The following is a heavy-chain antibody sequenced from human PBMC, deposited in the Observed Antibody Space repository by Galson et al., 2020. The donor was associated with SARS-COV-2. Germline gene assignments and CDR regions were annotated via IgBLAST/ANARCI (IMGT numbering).Heavy chain of an antibody. J-gene: IGHJ2*01. CDR2: IFYSGNI. V-gene: IGHV4-39*07. CDR3: TREASVTFRFFAL. Sequence: SETLSLTCTVPSDSIGSTRYYWGWIRQSPGKGLEWIGSIFYSGNIYSNPSLKSRVSMSVDTSNNQFSLSLSSVTAADTGVYYCTREASVTFRFFALWGRGTRVTVSS. CDR1: SDSIGSTRYY. D-gene: IGHD4-17*01.